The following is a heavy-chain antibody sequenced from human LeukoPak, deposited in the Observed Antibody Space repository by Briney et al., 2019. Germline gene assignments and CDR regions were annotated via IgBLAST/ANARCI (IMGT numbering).Heavy chain of an antibody. CDR3: ARPPDSLANAYDV. D-gene: IGHD3-22*01. Sequence: PGGSLRLSCAASGFTFSSYWMHWVRQAPGKGLVWVSRINTDGSSTSYADSVKGRFTISRDNAKNTLYLQMNSLRAEDTAVYYCARPPDSLANAYDVWGQGTMVTVSS. CDR1: GFTFSSYW. J-gene: IGHJ3*01. CDR2: INTDGSST. V-gene: IGHV3-74*01.